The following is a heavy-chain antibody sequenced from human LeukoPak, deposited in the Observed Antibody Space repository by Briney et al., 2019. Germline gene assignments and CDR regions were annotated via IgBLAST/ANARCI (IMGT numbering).Heavy chain of an antibody. CDR2: IIPILGIA. CDR1: GGTFSSYA. V-gene: IGHV1-69*04. Sequence: GASVKVSCKASGGTFSSYAISWVRQAPGQGLEWMGRIIPILGIANYAQKFQGRVTITADKSTSTAYMELSSLRSEDTAVYYCARYRVAQYYFDYWGQGTLVTVSS. J-gene: IGHJ4*02. D-gene: IGHD1-14*01. CDR3: ARYRVAQYYFDY.